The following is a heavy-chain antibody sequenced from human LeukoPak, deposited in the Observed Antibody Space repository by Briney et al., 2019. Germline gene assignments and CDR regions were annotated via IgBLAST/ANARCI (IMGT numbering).Heavy chain of an antibody. D-gene: IGHD3-10*01. CDR2: IYYTGSS. CDR1: GGSFSGYY. J-gene: IGHJ5*02. CDR3: AGNMVRGVSWFDP. Sequence: SETLSLTCAVYGGSFSGYYWSWIRQSPGKGLEWIGYIYYTGSSSYNPSLRSRVTISADTSKNQFSLKLSSVTAADTAVYYCAGNMVRGVSWFDPWGQGTLVTVSS. V-gene: IGHV4-59*12.